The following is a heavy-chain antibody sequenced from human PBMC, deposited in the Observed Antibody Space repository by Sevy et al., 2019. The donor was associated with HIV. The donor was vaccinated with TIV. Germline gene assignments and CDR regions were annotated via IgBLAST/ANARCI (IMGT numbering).Heavy chain of an antibody. CDR3: ARSGSHFDY. CDR2: SRNNANGYTT. J-gene: IGHJ4*02. CDR1: GFTFSDHY. Sequence: GGSLRLSCAASGFTFSDHYMDWVRQAPGKGLEWVGRSRNNANGYTTEYAASVKGRFSISRDDSKNSLYLQMNYLKTEDTAVYHCARSGSHFDYWGQGTLVTVSS. D-gene: IGHD1-26*01. V-gene: IGHV3-72*01.